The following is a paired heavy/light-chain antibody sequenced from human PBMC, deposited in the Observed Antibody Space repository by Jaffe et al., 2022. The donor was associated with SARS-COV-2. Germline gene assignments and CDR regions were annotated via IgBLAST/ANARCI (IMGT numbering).Light chain of an antibody. V-gene: IGKV3-20*01. Sequence: EIVLTQSPGTLSLSPGERATLSCRASQSLSSSYLAWYQQKPGQAPRLLIYGASSRATGIPDRFSGSGSGTDFTLTISRLEPEDFAVFYCQQYGSSPTFGQGTKVELK. CDR1: QSLSSSY. CDR3: QQYGSSPT. J-gene: IGKJ1*01. CDR2: GAS.
Heavy chain of an antibody. Sequence: EVQLLESGGGLVQPGGSLRLSCVASGFTFNNYGMNWVRQAPGQGPEWVSAVSGSGESTYYADSVKGRFTISRDNSKNTLYLQMSSLRVEDTAVYYCAKDRWSTKPAHFDYWGQGTLVTVSS. CDR3: AKDRWSTKPAHFDY. V-gene: IGHV3-23*01. D-gene: IGHD2-15*01. CDR2: VSGSGEST. CDR1: GFTFNNYG. J-gene: IGHJ4*02.